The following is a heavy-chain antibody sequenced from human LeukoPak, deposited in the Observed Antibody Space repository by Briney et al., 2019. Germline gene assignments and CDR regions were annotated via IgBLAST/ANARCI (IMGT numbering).Heavy chain of an antibody. V-gene: IGHV3-21*01. Sequence: GGSLRLSCAASGFTFSSYSMNWVRQAPGRGLEWVSFISSSSSYIYYADSVKGRFTISRDNAKNSLYLQMNSLRAEDTAVYYCARDLRSSGYYAFDYWGQGTLVTVSS. J-gene: IGHJ4*02. CDR2: ISSSSSYI. D-gene: IGHD3-22*01. CDR1: GFTFSSYS. CDR3: ARDLRSSGYYAFDY.